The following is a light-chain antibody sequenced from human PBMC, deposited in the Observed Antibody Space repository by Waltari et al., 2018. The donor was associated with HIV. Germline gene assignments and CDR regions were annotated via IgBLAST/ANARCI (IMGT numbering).Light chain of an antibody. Sequence: QSVLTQPPSVSAAPGQKVTISCSGISSNIGNNYVSWYQHLPGTPPKPLIYDNNKRPSGIPYRFSGSTSGTSATLGITGLHTGDEADYYCGTWDSSLSVNWVFGGGTKLTVL. CDR1: SSNIGNNY. V-gene: IGLV1-51*01. J-gene: IGLJ3*02. CDR3: GTWDSSLSVNWV. CDR2: DNN.